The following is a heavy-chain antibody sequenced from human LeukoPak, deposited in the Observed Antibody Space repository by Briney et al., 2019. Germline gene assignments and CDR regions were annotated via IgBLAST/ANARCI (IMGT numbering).Heavy chain of an antibody. Sequence: GASVKVSCKASGYTFTSYDINWVRQATGQGLEWMGWVNPNSGNTGYAQKFQGRVTMTRSTSISTAYMELSSLRFEDTAVYYCTRSVRNGHIDYWGQGTLVTVSS. D-gene: IGHD2-21*01. CDR1: GYTFTSYD. J-gene: IGHJ4*02. CDR2: VNPNSGNT. CDR3: TRSVRNGHIDY. V-gene: IGHV1-8*01.